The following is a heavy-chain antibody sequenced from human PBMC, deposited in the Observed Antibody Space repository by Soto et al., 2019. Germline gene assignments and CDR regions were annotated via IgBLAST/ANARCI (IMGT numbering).Heavy chain of an antibody. CDR1: GGTFSSYA. J-gene: IGHJ4*02. V-gene: IGHV1-69*13. CDR3: ASENGDLYYFDY. CDR2: IIPIFGTA. D-gene: IGHD4-17*01. Sequence: WASVKVSCKASGGTFSSYAISWVRQAPGQGLEWMGGIIPIFGTANYAQKFQGRVTITADESTSTAYMELSSLRSEDTAVYYCASENGDLYYFDYWGQGTLVTVSS.